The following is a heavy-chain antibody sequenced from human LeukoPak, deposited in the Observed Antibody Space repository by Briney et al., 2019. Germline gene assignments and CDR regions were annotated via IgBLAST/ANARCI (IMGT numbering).Heavy chain of an antibody. J-gene: IGHJ4*02. CDR3: ARVFRADVFDY. Sequence: SETLSLTCTVSGYSISSGYYWGWIRQPPGKGLEWIGSIYHSGSTYYNPSLKSRVTISVDTSKNQFSLKLSSVTAADTAVYYCARVFRADVFDYWGQGTLVTVSS. CDR1: GYSISSGYY. V-gene: IGHV4-38-2*02. D-gene: IGHD2/OR15-2a*01. CDR2: IYHSGST.